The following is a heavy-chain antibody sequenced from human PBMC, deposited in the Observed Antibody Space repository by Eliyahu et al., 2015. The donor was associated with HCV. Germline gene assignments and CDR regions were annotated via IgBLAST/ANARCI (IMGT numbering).Heavy chain of an antibody. CDR1: T. V-gene: IGHV1-69*02. CDR2: IIPILGIA. J-gene: IGHJ6*02. Sequence: TISWVRQAPGQGLEWMGRIIPILGIANYAQKFQGRVTITADKSTSTAYMELSSLRSEDTAVYFCARGDPRDYYYYGMDVWGQGTTVTVSS. CDR3: ARGDPRDYYYYGMDV.